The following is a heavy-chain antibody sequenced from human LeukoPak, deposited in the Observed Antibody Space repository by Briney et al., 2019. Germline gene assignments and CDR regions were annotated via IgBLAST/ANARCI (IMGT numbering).Heavy chain of an antibody. CDR1: GFTFSSYA. D-gene: IGHD6-13*01. Sequence: GGSLRLSCAASGFTFSSYAMHWVRQAPGKGLEWVAVISYDGSNKYYADSVKGRFTIPRDNSKNTLYLQMNSLRAEDTAVYYCASYSSSWYAFDYWGQGILVTVSP. J-gene: IGHJ4*02. CDR3: ASYSSSWYAFDY. CDR2: ISYDGSNK. V-gene: IGHV3-30-3*01.